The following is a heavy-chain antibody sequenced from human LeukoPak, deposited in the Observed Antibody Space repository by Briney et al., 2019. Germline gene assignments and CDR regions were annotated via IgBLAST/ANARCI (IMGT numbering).Heavy chain of an antibody. CDR2: IYYSGST. Sequence: QTLSLTCTVSGGSISSGGYYWSWIRQHPGKGLEWIGYIYYSGSTYYNPSLKSRVTISVDTSKNQFSLKLSSVTAADTAVYYCARGLALLTYYDRSVWFDPWGQGTLVTVSS. V-gene: IGHV4-31*03. J-gene: IGHJ5*02. D-gene: IGHD3-3*01. CDR1: GGSISSGGYY. CDR3: ARGLALLTYYDRSVWFDP.